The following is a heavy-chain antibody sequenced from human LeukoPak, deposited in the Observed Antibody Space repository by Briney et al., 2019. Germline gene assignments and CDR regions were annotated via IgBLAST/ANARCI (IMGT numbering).Heavy chain of an antibody. CDR3: ARLGPTGSDY. CDR1: GGSISSYY. CDR2: IYYSGST. Sequence: SETLSLTCTVSGGSISSYYWSWIRQPPGKGLEWIGYIYYSGSTNYNPSLKSRVTISVDTSKNQLSLKLSSVTAADTAVYYCARLGPTGSDYWGQGTLVTVSS. J-gene: IGHJ4*02. V-gene: IGHV4-59*08. D-gene: IGHD1-1*01.